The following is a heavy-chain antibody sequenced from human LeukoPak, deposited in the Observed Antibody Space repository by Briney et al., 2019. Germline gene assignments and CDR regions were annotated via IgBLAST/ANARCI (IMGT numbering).Heavy chain of an antibody. J-gene: IGHJ4*02. CDR1: GGSTSSYY. V-gene: IGHV4-59*13. D-gene: IGHD6-6*01. CDR3: ARAYSRSSSYFDY. CDR2: IYYSGST. Sequence: SETLSLTCTVSGGSTSSYYWTWIRQPPGRGLEWIGYIYYSGSTNYNPSLESRVTMSVDTSKNQFSLNLTSVTAADAAVYYCARAYSRSSSYFDYWGQGTLVTVSS.